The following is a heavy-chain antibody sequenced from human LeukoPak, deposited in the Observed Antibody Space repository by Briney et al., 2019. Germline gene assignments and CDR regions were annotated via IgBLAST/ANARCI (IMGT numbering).Heavy chain of an antibody. Sequence: PGGSLRLSCAASGFTFSSYGMHWVRQAPGKGLEWVAVISYDGSNKYYADSVKGRFTISRDNSKITLYLQMNSLRVEDTAVYYCAKGRAAVADTEGDYWGQGTLVTVSS. D-gene: IGHD6-19*01. V-gene: IGHV3-30*18. CDR1: GFTFSSYG. J-gene: IGHJ4*02. CDR3: AKGRAAVADTEGDY. CDR2: ISYDGSNK.